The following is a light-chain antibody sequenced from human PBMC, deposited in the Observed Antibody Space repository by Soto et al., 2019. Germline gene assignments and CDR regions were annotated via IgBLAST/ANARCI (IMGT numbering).Light chain of an antibody. V-gene: IGKV3-15*01. J-gene: IGKJ5*01. CDR2: GAS. CDR1: QSVSSN. Sequence: EIVMTQSPATLSVSLRERAALSCRASQSVSSNLAWYQQKPGQAPRLLIYGASTRATGIPARFSGSGSGTEFTLTISSLQSEDFAVYYCQQYNNWRITFGQGTRLEIK. CDR3: QQYNNWRIT.